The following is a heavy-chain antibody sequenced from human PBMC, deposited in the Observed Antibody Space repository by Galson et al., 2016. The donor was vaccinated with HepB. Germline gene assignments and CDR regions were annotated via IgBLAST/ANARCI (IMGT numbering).Heavy chain of an antibody. CDR2: IRLDGTKK. Sequence: SLRLSCAASGFIFNTYGMHWVRQAPGKGLEWVAVIRLDGTKKFYADSVKGRFTISRDNSKNTVLLQMHSLRVEDTAVYYCAREGSSSWSNTYYYGMDVWGQGTTVTVSS. D-gene: IGHD6-13*01. CDR3: AREGSSSWSNTYYYGMDV. J-gene: IGHJ6*02. V-gene: IGHV3-33*01. CDR1: GFIFNTYG.